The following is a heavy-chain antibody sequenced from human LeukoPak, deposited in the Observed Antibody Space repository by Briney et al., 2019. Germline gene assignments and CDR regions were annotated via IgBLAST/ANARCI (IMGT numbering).Heavy chain of an antibody. D-gene: IGHD2-21*02. Sequence: TSETLSLTCTVSGGSVSSGSYYWSWIRQPPGKGLEWIVYIYYSGSTNYNPSLKSRVTISVDTSKNQFSLKLSSVTAADTAVYYCARDGGYCGGDCYSPRGWFDPWGQGTLVTVSS. CDR1: GGSVSSGSYY. CDR3: ARDGGYCGGDCYSPRGWFDP. J-gene: IGHJ5*02. V-gene: IGHV4-61*01. CDR2: IYYSGST.